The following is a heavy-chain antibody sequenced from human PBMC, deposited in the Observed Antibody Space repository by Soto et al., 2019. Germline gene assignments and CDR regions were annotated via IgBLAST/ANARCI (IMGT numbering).Heavy chain of an antibody. J-gene: IGHJ5*02. CDR3: ARGETYYDILTGYRNWFDP. CDR2: ISSSSSYI. D-gene: IGHD3-9*01. Sequence: PGGSLRLSCAASGFTFSSYSMNWVRQAPGKGLEWVSSISSSSSYIYYADSVKGRFTISRDNAKNSLYLQMNSLRAEDTAVYYCARGETYYDILTGYRNWFDPWGQGTLVTVSS. V-gene: IGHV3-21*01. CDR1: GFTFSSYS.